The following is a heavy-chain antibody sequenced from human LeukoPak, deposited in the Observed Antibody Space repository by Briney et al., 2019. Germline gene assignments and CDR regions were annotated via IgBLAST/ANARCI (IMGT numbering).Heavy chain of an antibody. Sequence: GGSLRLSCTASGFTFGDYAMSWVRQAPGKGLEWVGFIRSKAYGGTTEYAASVKGRFTISRDDSKSIAYLQMNSLKTEDTAVYYCTRGGDTVDSYYYYMDVWGKGTTVTISS. D-gene: IGHD4-23*01. CDR1: GFTFGDYA. CDR2: IRSKAYGGTT. CDR3: TRGGDTVDSYYYYMDV. J-gene: IGHJ6*03. V-gene: IGHV3-49*04.